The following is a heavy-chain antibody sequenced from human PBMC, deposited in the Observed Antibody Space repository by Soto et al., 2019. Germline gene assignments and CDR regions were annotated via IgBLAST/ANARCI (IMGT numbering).Heavy chain of an antibody. CDR1: GYSFTTYN. CDR3: ARARDMDV. Sequence: QVQLVQSGTEVKKPGASVKVSCKASGYSFTTYNLHWVRQAPGQGLEWMGIINPSVGSTTYAQNFQDRVTMTRDTSTTTVYMELSSLRSADTAVYYCARARDMDVWGQGTTVTVSS. J-gene: IGHJ6*02. V-gene: IGHV1-46*01. CDR2: INPSVGST.